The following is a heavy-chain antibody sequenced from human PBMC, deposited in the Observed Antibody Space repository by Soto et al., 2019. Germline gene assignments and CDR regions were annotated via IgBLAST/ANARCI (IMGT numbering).Heavy chain of an antibody. V-gene: IGHV4-34*01. CDR2: INHSGST. J-gene: IGHJ4*02. CDR3: ARHPGYGLYYFDY. Sequence: PSETLSLTCAVYGGSFSGYYWSWIRQPPGKGLEWIGEINHSGSTNYNPSLKSRVTISVDTSKNQFSLKLSSVTAADTAVYYCARHPGYGLYYFDYWGQGTLVTVSS. CDR1: GGSFSGYY. D-gene: IGHD5-18*01.